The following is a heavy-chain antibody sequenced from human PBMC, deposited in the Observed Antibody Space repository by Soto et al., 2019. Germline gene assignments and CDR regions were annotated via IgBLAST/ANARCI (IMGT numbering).Heavy chain of an antibody. Sequence: GGSLRLSCAASGFTFSSYAMSWVRQAPGKGLEWVSAISGSGGSTHYADSVKGRFTISRDNSKNTLYLQMNSLRAEDTAVYYCAKDHCSSTSCSSGYSSSWYAVDPWGQGTLVTVSS. CDR3: AKDHCSSTSCSSGYSSSWYAVDP. V-gene: IGHV3-23*01. CDR1: GFTFSSYA. CDR2: ISGSGGST. J-gene: IGHJ5*02. D-gene: IGHD2-2*01.